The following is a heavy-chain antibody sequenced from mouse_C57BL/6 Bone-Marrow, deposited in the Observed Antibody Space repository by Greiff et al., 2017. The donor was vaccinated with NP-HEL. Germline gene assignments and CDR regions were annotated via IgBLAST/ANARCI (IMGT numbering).Heavy chain of an antibody. CDR3: ARRDYGFAY. CDR1: GYAFSSSW. D-gene: IGHD1-1*02. Sequence: VQLQQSGPELVKPGASVKISCKASGYAFSSSWMNWVKPRPGKGLEWIGRIYPGDGDTNYNGKFKGKATLTADKSSSTAYMQLSSLTSEDSAVYFCARRDYGFAYWGQGTLVTVSA. J-gene: IGHJ3*01. V-gene: IGHV1-82*01. CDR2: IYPGDGDT.